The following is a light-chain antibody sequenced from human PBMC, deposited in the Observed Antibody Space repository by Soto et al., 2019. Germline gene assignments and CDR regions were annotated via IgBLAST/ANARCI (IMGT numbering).Light chain of an antibody. V-gene: IGKV1-13*02. Sequence: AILLTQSPSSLSASVGDRVTITCRASQGIDSSFAWYQQKPGKAPKLLIYDASSLESGVPSRFSGSGFGTEFTLTISGLQPDDFATYYCQQYHIYSGTFGQGTKVDIK. CDR3: QQYHIYSGT. J-gene: IGKJ1*01. CDR2: DAS. CDR1: QGIDSS.